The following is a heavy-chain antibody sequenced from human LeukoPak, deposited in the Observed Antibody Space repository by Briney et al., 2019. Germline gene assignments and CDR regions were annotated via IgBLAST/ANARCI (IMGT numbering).Heavy chain of an antibody. CDR3: ARGLSGYASSLGY. Sequence: GGSLRLSCAASKFTVSSKYMSWVRQAPGKGLVWVSRINSDGSSTSYADSVRGRFSISRDNAKNTLYLQVNSLRAEDTAVYYCARGLSGYASSLGYWGQGTLVTVSA. D-gene: IGHD6-6*01. V-gene: IGHV3-74*01. CDR2: INSDGSST. CDR1: KFTVSSKY. J-gene: IGHJ4*01.